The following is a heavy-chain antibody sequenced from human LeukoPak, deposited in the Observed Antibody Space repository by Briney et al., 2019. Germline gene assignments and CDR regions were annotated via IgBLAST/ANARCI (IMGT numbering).Heavy chain of an antibody. Sequence: SETLSLTCTVSGGSISSYHWSWIRQPPGKGLEWIGYIYYSGSTNYNPSLKSRVTISVDTSKNQFSLKLSSVTAADTAVYYCARHFLTISRDRQKYYFDYWGQGTLVTVSS. CDR2: IYYSGST. CDR3: ARHFLTISRDRQKYYFDY. CDR1: GGSISSYH. D-gene: IGHD3-9*01. V-gene: IGHV4-59*08. J-gene: IGHJ4*02.